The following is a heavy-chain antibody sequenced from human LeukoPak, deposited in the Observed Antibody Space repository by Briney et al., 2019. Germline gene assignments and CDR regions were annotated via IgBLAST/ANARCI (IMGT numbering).Heavy chain of an antibody. V-gene: IGHV1-69*05. CDR2: IIPMFGTS. CDR1: GGTFSSYA. CDR3: ASVTMVVSRSEAGAFDI. Sequence: SLKVSCKASGGTFSSYAITWVRQAPGQGLEWMGGIIPMFGTSDYAQKLQGRVKTTTDESTRAAYMDLSSLRPEDTAVYYCASVTMVVSRSEAGAFDIGGQGTLVTV. J-gene: IGHJ3*02. D-gene: IGHD5/OR15-5a*01.